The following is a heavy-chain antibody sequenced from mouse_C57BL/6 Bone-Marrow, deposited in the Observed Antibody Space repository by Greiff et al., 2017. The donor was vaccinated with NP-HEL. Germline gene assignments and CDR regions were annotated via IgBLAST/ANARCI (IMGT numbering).Heavy chain of an antibody. Sequence: EVKLMESGGDLVKPGGSLKLSCAASGFTFSSYGMSWVRQTPDKRLEWVATISSGGSYTYYPDSVKGRFTISRDNAKNTLYLQMSSLKSEDTAMYSCARRETGTWFAYWGQGTLVTVSA. CDR1: GFTFSSYG. V-gene: IGHV5-6*02. J-gene: IGHJ3*01. D-gene: IGHD4-1*01. CDR3: ARRETGTWFAY. CDR2: ISSGGSYT.